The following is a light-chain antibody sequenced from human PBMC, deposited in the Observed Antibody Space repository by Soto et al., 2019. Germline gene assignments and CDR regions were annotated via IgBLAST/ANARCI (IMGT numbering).Light chain of an antibody. CDR2: DAS. J-gene: IGKJ3*01. CDR1: EKINKW. CDR3: QQSYSTPFT. V-gene: IGKV1-5*01. Sequence: DIQMTQSPSTLSASVGDRVTITCRASEKINKWLAWYQQKPGKAPKLLISDASSLESGVPSRFSGSGSGTDFTLTISSLQPADFATYYCQQSYSTPFTFGPGTKVDIK.